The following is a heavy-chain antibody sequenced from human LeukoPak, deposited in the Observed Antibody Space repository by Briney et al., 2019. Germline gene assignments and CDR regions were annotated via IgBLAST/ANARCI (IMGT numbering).Heavy chain of an antibody. CDR1: GFTFSSYG. Sequence: GGSLRLSCAASGFTFSSYGMSWVRQAPGKGLDWVSGINGRGGSTYYADSVKGRFTISRDNSKNTLYLQMNSLRAEDTAVYYCASLKTSGGYSTNWGQGTLVTVSS. CDR3: ASLKTSGGYSTN. CDR2: INGRGGST. J-gene: IGHJ4*02. D-gene: IGHD1-26*01. V-gene: IGHV3-23*01.